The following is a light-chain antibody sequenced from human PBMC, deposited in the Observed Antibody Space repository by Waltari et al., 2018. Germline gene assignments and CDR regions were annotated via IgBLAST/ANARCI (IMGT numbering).Light chain of an antibody. CDR2: ETS. J-gene: IGLJ3*02. V-gene: IGLV7-46*01. CDR3: LLWYSGARWV. Sequence: WFQQTPGQVPSTLIYETSNTPSGTPARFSGSLLGGKAALTLSGAQPEDYAEYYCLLWYSGARWVFGGGTKLSVL.